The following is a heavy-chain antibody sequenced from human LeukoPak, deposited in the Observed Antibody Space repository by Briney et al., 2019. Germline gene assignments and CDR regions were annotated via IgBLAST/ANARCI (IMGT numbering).Heavy chain of an antibody. Sequence: PGGSLRLSCAASGFTFSSYGMHWVRQAPGKGLEWVAFIRYDGSNKYYADSVKGRFTISRDNAKNSLYLQMNSLRAEDTALYYCAKDIMVRGVIPNYFDYWGQGTLVTVSS. CDR1: GFTFSSYG. J-gene: IGHJ4*02. CDR3: AKDIMVRGVIPNYFDY. V-gene: IGHV3-30*02. D-gene: IGHD3-10*01. CDR2: IRYDGSNK.